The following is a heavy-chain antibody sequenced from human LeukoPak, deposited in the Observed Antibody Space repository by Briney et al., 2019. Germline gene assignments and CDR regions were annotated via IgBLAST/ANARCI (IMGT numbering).Heavy chain of an antibody. J-gene: IGHJ5*02. CDR1: GYSFTSYG. Sequence: ASVKVSCKASGYSFTSYGSSWVRQAPGQGLEWMGWISAYNGNTNYAQKLQGRVRMTTDTSTSTAYLELRSLRSDDTAVYYCASAVVVNWFDPWGQGTLVTVSS. V-gene: IGHV1-18*01. D-gene: IGHD2-15*01. CDR3: ASAVVVNWFDP. CDR2: ISAYNGNT.